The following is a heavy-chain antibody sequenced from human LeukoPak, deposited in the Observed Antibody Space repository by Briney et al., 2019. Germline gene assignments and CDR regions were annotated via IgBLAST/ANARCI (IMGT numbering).Heavy chain of an antibody. Sequence: ASVKVSCKASGYSFTSYDINWVRQATGQGPEWMGWMYPNSGNTSYAQKFQGRVTMTRDTSTSTVYMELSSLRSEDTAVYYCARDRHDSRLRAFDIWGQGTMVTVSS. D-gene: IGHD3-22*01. CDR3: ARDRHDSRLRAFDI. CDR2: MYPNSGNT. CDR1: GYSFTSYD. V-gene: IGHV1-8*01. J-gene: IGHJ3*02.